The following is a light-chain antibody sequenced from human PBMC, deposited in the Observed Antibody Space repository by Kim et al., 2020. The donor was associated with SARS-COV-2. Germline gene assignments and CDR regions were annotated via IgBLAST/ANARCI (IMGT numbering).Light chain of an antibody. Sequence: SYELTQPPSVSVSPGQTASITYSGDKLGDKYACWYQQKPGQSPVLVIYKDSKRPSGIPERFSGSNSGNTATLTISGTQAMDEADYYCQAWDSSTAVFGGG. CDR1: KLGDKY. V-gene: IGLV3-1*01. CDR2: KDS. J-gene: IGLJ2*01. CDR3: QAWDSSTAV.